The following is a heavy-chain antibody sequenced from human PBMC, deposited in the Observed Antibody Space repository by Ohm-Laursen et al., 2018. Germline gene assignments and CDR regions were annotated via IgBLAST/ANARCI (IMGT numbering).Heavy chain of an antibody. CDR3: ATETGWHYFDY. CDR1: GFTFSSYN. J-gene: IGHJ4*02. D-gene: IGHD7-27*01. Sequence: SLRLSCAASGFTFSSYNMNWFRQAPGKGLEWVSSISGGSGYIYYADSVKGRFTISRDNAKNSLYLQMDRLRVEDSAVYYCATETGWHYFDYWGQGTLVTVSS. V-gene: IGHV3-21*01. CDR2: ISGGSGYI.